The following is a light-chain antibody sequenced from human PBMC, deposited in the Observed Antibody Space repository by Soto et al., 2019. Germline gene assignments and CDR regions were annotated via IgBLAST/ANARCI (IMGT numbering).Light chain of an antibody. J-gene: IGKJ4*01. Sequence: EIVMTQSPATLSVSPGETATLSCRGSQSVAGNLAWYQQKPGQPPRLLIYGVSTRSTGVPARFSGSGSETDSSLTISSLQIEDFALYYCQQSNNWPPLTFGGGTKVEIK. CDR3: QQSNNWPPLT. V-gene: IGKV3-15*01. CDR2: GVS. CDR1: QSVAGN.